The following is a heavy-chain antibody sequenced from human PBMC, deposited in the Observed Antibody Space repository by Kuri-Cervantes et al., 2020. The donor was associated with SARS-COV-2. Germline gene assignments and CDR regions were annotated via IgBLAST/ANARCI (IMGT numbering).Heavy chain of an antibody. J-gene: IGHJ6*02. CDR2: ISSSGSTI. Sequence: GESLKISCAASGFTFSDYYMSWIRQAPGKGLEWVSYISSSGSTIYYADSVKGRFTISRDNAKNSLYLQMNSLRAEDTAVYYCARGPRHYGSGSYYPFYGMDVWGQGTTVTVSS. CDR1: GFTFSDYY. V-gene: IGHV3-11*04. CDR3: ARGPRHYGSGSYYPFYGMDV. D-gene: IGHD3-10*01.